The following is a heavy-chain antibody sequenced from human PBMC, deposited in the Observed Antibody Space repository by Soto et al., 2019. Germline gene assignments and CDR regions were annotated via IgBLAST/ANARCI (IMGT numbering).Heavy chain of an antibody. CDR1: GGSISSGGYY. D-gene: IGHD6-25*01. CDR2: IYYSGST. CDR3: ARDQYEQRYYYYGMDV. J-gene: IGHJ6*02. V-gene: IGHV4-31*03. Sequence: PSETLSLTCTVSGGSISSGGYYWSWIRQHPGKGLEWIGYIYYSGSTYYNPSLKSRVTISVDTSKNQFSLKLSSVTAADTAVYYCARDQYEQRYYYYGMDVWGQGTTVTVSS.